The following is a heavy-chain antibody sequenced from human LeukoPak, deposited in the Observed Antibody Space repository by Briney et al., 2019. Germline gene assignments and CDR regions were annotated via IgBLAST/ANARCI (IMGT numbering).Heavy chain of an antibody. V-gene: IGHV3-30*04. CDR1: GFTFSSYA. D-gene: IGHD3-9*01. CDR3: ARDGGGGYYDILTGYYSGERYYFDY. J-gene: IGHJ4*02. Sequence: GGSPRLSCAASGFTFSSYAMHWVRQAPGKGLEWVAVISYDGSNKYYADSVKGRFTISRDNSKNTLYLQMNSLRAEDTAVYYCARDGGGGYYDILTGYYSGERYYFDYWGQGTLVTVSS. CDR2: ISYDGSNK.